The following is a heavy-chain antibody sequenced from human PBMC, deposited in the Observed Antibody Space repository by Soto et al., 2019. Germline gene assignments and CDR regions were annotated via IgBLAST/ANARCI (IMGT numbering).Heavy chain of an antibody. V-gene: IGHV1-69*08. Sequence: QVQLVQSGAEVKKPGSSVKVSCKASGGTFSSYTISWVRQAPGQGLEWMGRIIPILGIANYAQKFQGRVTMTADKSTSTAYMELSSLRSEDTAVYYCAREGDYYDPPIGAFDIWGQGTMVTVSS. CDR1: GGTFSSYT. CDR2: IIPILGIA. J-gene: IGHJ3*02. CDR3: AREGDYYDPPIGAFDI. D-gene: IGHD3-22*01.